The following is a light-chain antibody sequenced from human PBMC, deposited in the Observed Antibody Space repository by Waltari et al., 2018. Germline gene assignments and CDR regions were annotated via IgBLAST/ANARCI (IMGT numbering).Light chain of an antibody. V-gene: IGKV1-5*03. Sequence: ITCRASQSISSWLAWYQQKPGKAPKLLIYKASSLESGVPSRFSGSGSGTEFTLTISSLQPDDFATYYCQQYNSYSYTFGQGTKLEI. CDR1: QSISSW. J-gene: IGKJ2*01. CDR3: QQYNSYSYT. CDR2: KAS.